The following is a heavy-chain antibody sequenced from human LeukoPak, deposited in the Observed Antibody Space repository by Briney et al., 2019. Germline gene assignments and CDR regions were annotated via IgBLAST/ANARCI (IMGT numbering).Heavy chain of an antibody. CDR3: ARVDYTSDY. CDR1: GGSFSGFY. Sequence: SETLSLTCAVYGGSFSGFYWSWIRQSPGRGLEWIGEINHTGSIFYNPSLKSRVTILVDTSKNQFSLSLSSVTAADTAVYYCARVDYTSDYWGQGTLVTVSS. D-gene: IGHD4-11*01. CDR2: INHTGSI. J-gene: IGHJ4*02. V-gene: IGHV4-34*01.